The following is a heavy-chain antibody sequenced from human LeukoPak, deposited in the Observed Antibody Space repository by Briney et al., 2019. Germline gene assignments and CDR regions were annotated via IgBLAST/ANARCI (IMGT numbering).Heavy chain of an antibody. CDR2: IYYSGST. D-gene: IGHD5-24*01. CDR3: ARGGDGYNPIDY. V-gene: IGHV4-59*01. CDR1: GGSISRNY. Sequence: SETLSLTCTVSGGSISRNYWSWIRQPPGKGLEWIGYIYYSGSTNYNPSLKSRVTISVDTSKNQFSLKLSSVTAADTAVYYCARGGDGYNPIDYWGQGTLVTVSS. J-gene: IGHJ4*02.